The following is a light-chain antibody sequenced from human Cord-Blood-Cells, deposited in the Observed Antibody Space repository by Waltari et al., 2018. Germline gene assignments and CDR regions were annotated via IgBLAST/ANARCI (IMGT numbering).Light chain of an antibody. V-gene: IGLV1-47*01. J-gene: IGLJ3*02. CDR3: AAWDDSLSGWV. CDR1: SSNIGSNY. Sequence: QSVLTQPPSASGTPGQRVTISCSGSSSNIGSNYVYGYQQLPGTAPKLLIYGNNPRPSGVPDRFSGSKSGTSASLAISGLRSEDEADYYCAAWDDSLSGWVFGGGTKLTVL. CDR2: GNN.